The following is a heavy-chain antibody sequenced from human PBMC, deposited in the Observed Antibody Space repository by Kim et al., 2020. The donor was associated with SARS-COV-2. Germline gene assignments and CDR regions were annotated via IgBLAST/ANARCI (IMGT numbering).Heavy chain of an antibody. J-gene: IGHJ4*02. Sequence: YTGSGGGSLTISKDNSKNTLYLQMTSLRAEDTAVYYCAKYVAGSSSTFDYWGQGTLVTVSS. V-gene: IGHV3-23*01. CDR3: AKYVAGSSSTFDY. D-gene: IGHD2-2*01.